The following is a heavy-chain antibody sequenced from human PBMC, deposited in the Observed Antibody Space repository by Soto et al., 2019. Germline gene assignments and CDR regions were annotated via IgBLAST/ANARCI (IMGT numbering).Heavy chain of an antibody. CDR2: IYYSGST. V-gene: IGHV4-39*01. Sequence: QLQLQESGPGLVKPSETLSLTCTVSGGSISSSSYYWGWIRQPPGKGLEWIGSIYYSGSTYYNPSLKSRVTISVDTSKNQFSLKLSSVTAADTAVYYCASSGIVLVPAALDDGEYGMDVWGQGTTVTVSS. CDR1: GGSISSSSYY. CDR3: ASSGIVLVPAALDDGEYGMDV. D-gene: IGHD2-2*01. J-gene: IGHJ6*02.